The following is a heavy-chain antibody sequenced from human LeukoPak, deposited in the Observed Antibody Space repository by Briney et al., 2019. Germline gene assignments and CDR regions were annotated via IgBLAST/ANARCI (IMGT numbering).Heavy chain of an antibody. Sequence: ASVKVSCKAARYTFTGYYMHWVRQAPGQGLEWMGRINPNSGGTNYAQKFQGRVTMTRDTSISTAYMELSRLRSDDTAVYYCARVKGAYCSGGSCYSYYFDYWGQGTLVTVSS. CDR3: ARVKGAYCSGGSCYSYYFDY. J-gene: IGHJ4*02. CDR2: INPNSGGT. D-gene: IGHD2-15*01. V-gene: IGHV1-2*06. CDR1: RYTFTGYY.